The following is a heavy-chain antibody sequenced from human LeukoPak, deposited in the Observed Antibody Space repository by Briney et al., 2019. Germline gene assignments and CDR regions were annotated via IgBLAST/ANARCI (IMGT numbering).Heavy chain of an antibody. V-gene: IGHV3-7*05. D-gene: IGHD3-3*01. Sequence: PGGSLRLSCEASGFTFSSYWMSWVRQAPGKGLEWVANINEDGSEKYYVESVKGRFTISRDNAKNSLYLQMDSRRAEDTAVYYCARNGPHYDFWSGPDYWGQGTLVTVSS. CDR1: GFTFSSYW. CDR2: INEDGSEK. J-gene: IGHJ4*02. CDR3: ARNGPHYDFWSGPDY.